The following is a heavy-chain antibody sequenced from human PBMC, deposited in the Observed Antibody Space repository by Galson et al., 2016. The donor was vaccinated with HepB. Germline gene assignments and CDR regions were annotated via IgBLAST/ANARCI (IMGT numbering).Heavy chain of an antibody. Sequence: SLRLSCAASGFTFSRYETNWVRQAPGKGLEWVSYISSSGTTRYYADSVKGRFTISRDNAKNSLYLQMNSLRAEDTAVYYCARGTVRLDDLLTGPPKNPDYWGQGTLVTVSS. CDR1: GFTFSRYE. D-gene: IGHD3-9*01. CDR2: ISSSGTTR. J-gene: IGHJ4*02. CDR3: ARGTVRLDDLLTGPPKNPDY. V-gene: IGHV3-48*03.